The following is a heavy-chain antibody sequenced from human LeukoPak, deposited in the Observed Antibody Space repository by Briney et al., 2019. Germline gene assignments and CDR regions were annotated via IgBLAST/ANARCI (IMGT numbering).Heavy chain of an antibody. Sequence: GSLRLSCAASGFTFSSYAMSWVRQAPGKGLEWVSAISGSGGSTYYADSVKGRFTISRDNSKNTLYLQMNSLRAEDTAVYYCAKDQRLLWFGELLYYGMDVWGQGTTVTVSS. CDR1: GFTFSSYA. V-gene: IGHV3-23*01. D-gene: IGHD3-10*01. J-gene: IGHJ6*02. CDR2: ISGSGGST. CDR3: AKDQRLLWFGELLYYGMDV.